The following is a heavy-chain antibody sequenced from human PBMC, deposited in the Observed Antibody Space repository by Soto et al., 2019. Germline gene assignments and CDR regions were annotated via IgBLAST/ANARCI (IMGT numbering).Heavy chain of an antibody. CDR2: IPDSGST. V-gene: IGHV4-4*02. J-gene: IGHJ4*02. D-gene: IGHD3-9*01. Sequence: QVQLQESGPGLVKPSGTLSLTCAVSGASIGTSNWWSWVRQSPGKGLEWIGEIPDSGSTKYKPSLKSPVTISLDKCKNQFSLNVSSVTAADTAVYYCARLKTYDIFTKSDYWCQGSLVTVSS. CDR3: ARLKTYDIFTKSDY. CDR1: GASIGTSNW.